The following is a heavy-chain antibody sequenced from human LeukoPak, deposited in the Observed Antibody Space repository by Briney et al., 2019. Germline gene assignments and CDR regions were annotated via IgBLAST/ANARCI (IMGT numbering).Heavy chain of an antibody. CDR3: ARGGRIAAAQYYYSCYMDV. V-gene: IGHV1-69*05. CDR1: GGTFSSYA. J-gene: IGHJ6*03. D-gene: IGHD6-13*01. CDR2: IIPIFGTA. Sequence: GASVKVSCKASGGTFSSYAISWVRQAPGQGVEWMGGIIPIFGTANYAQKFQGRVTITTDESTSTAYMELSSLRSEDTAVYYCARGGRIAAAQYYYSCYMDVWGKGTTVTVSS.